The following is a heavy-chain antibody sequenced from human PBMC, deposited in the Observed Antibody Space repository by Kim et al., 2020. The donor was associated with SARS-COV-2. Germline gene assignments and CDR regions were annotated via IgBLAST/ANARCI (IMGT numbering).Heavy chain of an antibody. J-gene: IGHJ4*02. D-gene: IGHD2-15*01. CDR1: GFTISGYW. Sequence: GGSLRLSCAASGFTISGYWMTWVRQAPGKGLEWVANIKEDGSEKEYVDSVKGRFTISRDNAKNSLYLQMNSLRAEDTAVYYCARGRGWFPDWGQGTLDTVSS. V-gene: IGHV3-7*01. CDR2: IKEDGSEK. CDR3: ARGRGWFPD.